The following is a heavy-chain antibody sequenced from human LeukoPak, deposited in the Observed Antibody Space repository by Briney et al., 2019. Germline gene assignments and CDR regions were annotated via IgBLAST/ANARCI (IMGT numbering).Heavy chain of an antibody. CDR3: ATEWELLDY. J-gene: IGHJ4*02. V-gene: IGHV3-33*08. CDR2: IWYDGSNK. D-gene: IGHD1-26*01. CDR1: GFTFSSYW. Sequence: GGSLRLSCGASGFTFSSYWMHWVRQAPGKGLEWVAVIWYDGSNKYYADSVKGRFTISRDNSKNTLYLQMNSLRAEDTAVYYCATEWELLDYWGQGTLVTVSS.